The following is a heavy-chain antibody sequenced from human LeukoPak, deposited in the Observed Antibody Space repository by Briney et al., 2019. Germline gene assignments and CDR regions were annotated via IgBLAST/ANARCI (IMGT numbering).Heavy chain of an antibody. CDR1: GGSISSYY. CDR3: ARDNRVRGVKNGMDV. J-gene: IGHJ6*04. D-gene: IGHD3-10*01. CDR2: IYYSGST. Sequence: PSETLSLTCTVSGGSISSYYWSWIRQPPGKGLEWIGYIYYSGSTNYNPSLKSRVTISVDTSKNQFSPKLSSVTAADTAVYYCARDNRVRGVKNGMDVWGKGTTVTVSS. V-gene: IGHV4-59*01.